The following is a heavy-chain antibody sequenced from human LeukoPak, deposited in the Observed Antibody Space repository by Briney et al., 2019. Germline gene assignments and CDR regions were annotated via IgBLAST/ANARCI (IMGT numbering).Heavy chain of an antibody. CDR2: INHSGST. J-gene: IGHJ5*02. V-gene: IGHV4-34*01. CDR3: ARESLPGNNWFDP. CDR1: GGSFSGYY. Sequence: PSETLSLTCAVYGGSFSGYYWSWIRQPPGKGLEWIGEINHSGSTNYNPSLKSRVTISVDTSKNQFSLKLSSVTAADTAVYYCARESLPGNNWFDPWAREPWSPSPQ. D-gene: IGHD3-10*01.